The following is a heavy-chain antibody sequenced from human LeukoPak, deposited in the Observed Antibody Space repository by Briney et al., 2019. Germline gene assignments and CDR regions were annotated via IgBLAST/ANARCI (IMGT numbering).Heavy chain of an antibody. CDR1: GFTFSSFG. CDR2: ISSSGGST. D-gene: IGHD3-22*01. V-gene: IGHV3-23*01. J-gene: IGHJ6*03. CDR3: ARDPQGDYDSSGYPVHYYYYYMDV. Sequence: GGSLRLSCEVPGFTFSSFGMSWVRQTPGKGLEWVSGISSSGGSTYYADSVKGRFTISRDNSKNMLYLQMNSLRAEDTAVYYCARDPQGDYDSSGYPVHYYYYYMDVWGRGTTVTISS.